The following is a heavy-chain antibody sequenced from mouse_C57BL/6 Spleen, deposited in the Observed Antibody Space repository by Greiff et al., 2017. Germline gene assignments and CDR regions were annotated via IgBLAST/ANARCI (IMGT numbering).Heavy chain of an antibody. V-gene: IGHV1-69*01. CDR1: GYTFTSYW. CDR2: IDPSDSYT. Sequence: VQLQQPGAELVMPGASVKLSCKASGYTFTSYWMHWVKQRPGQGLAWIGEIDPSDSYTNYNQKFKGKSTLTVDKSSSTAYMQHSSLTSEESAVYYCARNGDYDSYWGQGTLVTVSA. D-gene: IGHD2-4*01. J-gene: IGHJ3*01. CDR3: ARNGDYDSY.